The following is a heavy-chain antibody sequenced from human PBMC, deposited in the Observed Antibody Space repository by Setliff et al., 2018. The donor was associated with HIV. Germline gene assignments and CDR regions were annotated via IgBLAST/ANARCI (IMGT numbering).Heavy chain of an antibody. D-gene: IGHD6-19*01. J-gene: IGHJ4*02. V-gene: IGHV4-4*09. Sequence: SSETLSLTCTVSGGSISSYYWSWIRQPPGKGLEGIGYIYTSGSVKYNPSLNSRVTISVDTPKNRFSLKVNSVTAADTAVYYCARSPRIGVAGEFEYWGQGTLVTVSS. CDR2: IYTSGSV. CDR3: ARSPRIGVAGEFEY. CDR1: GGSISSYY.